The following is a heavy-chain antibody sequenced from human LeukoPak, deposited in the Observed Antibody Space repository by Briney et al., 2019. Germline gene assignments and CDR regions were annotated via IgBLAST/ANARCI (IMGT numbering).Heavy chain of an antibody. CDR3: AKGYESSGYFPVDF. Sequence: GGSLRLSCVASGFTFSSYAMTWVRQAPGKGLEWVSGISDSGAGTHYADSVKGRLTISRDNSKNTLYLQMNGLRAEDTAVYYCAKGYESSGYFPVDFWGQGTLVTVSS. D-gene: IGHD3-22*01. CDR1: GFTFSSYA. J-gene: IGHJ4*02. V-gene: IGHV3-23*01. CDR2: ISDSGAGT.